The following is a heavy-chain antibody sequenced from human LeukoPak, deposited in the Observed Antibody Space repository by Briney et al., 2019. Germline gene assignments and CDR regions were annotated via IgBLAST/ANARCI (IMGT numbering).Heavy chain of an antibody. Sequence: SVKVSCKASGGIFSNHAVTWVRQAPGQGLEWMGRIIPMIGTAKYAQKFQGRVTFTADTSTNTAYMELSSPTSEDTALYFCAKGATVGKEALDIWGQGSLVTVSS. CDR1: GGIFSNHA. CDR2: IIPMIGTA. V-gene: IGHV1-69*04. D-gene: IGHD1-14*01. J-gene: IGHJ3*02. CDR3: AKGATVGKEALDI.